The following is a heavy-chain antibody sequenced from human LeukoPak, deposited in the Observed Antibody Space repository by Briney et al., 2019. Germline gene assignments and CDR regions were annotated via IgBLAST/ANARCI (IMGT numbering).Heavy chain of an antibody. CDR3: ARVGGFGWLGKRVQGAFDI. Sequence: PGGSLRLSCAASGFTFSSYNMNWVRQAPGKGLEWVSSITSSSSYIYYADSVKGRFTISRDNAKNSLYLQINSLRAEDTAVYYCARVGGFGWLGKRVQGAFDIWGQGTMVTVSS. D-gene: IGHD3-10*01. CDR1: GFTFSSYN. CDR2: ITSSSSYI. J-gene: IGHJ3*02. V-gene: IGHV3-21*04.